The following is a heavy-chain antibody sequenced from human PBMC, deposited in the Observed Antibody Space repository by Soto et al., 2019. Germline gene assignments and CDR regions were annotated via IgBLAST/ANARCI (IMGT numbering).Heavy chain of an antibody. D-gene: IGHD2-2*01. V-gene: IGHV3-48*02. J-gene: IGHJ2*01. CDR2: ISSGSYNI. CDR1: GFTFSSYS. CDR3: ARGPSAAAPLSDWYFDL. Sequence: EVQLVESGGGLVQPGGSLRLSCTASGFTFSSYSMNWVRQAPGKGLEWVSYISSGSYNIYYADSVKGRFTISRDNAQDSLYLQMSSLRDDDTAVYYCARGPSAAAPLSDWYFDLWGRDTLVTVSS.